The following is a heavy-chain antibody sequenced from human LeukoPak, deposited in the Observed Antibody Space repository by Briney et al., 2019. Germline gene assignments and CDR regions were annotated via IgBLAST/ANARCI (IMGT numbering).Heavy chain of an antibody. J-gene: IGHJ4*02. CDR3: AKSGGYGLIDY. CDR1: GGSISSYY. D-gene: IGHD1-26*01. V-gene: IGHV4-39*01. Sequence: SETLSLTCTVSGGSISSYYWGWIRQPPGKGLEWIGSIYSSGSTYYNASLQSRVTISIEASKNQISLRLNSVTAADTAMYYCAKSGGYGLIDYWGQGTLVTVSS. CDR2: IYSSGST.